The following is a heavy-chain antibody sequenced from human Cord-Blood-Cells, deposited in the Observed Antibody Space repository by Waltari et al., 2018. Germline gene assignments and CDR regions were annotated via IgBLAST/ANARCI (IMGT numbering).Heavy chain of an antibody. J-gene: IGHJ4*02. D-gene: IGHD5-12*01. CDR1: GYTFTGYY. Sequence: QVQLVQSGAEVKKPGASVKVSCKASGYTFTGYYMHWVRQAPGQGLEWMGWSNPNSGGTNYAKKFQGRVTMSRDTSISTAYMELSRLRSDDTAVYYCARGGDSGPFDYWGQGTLVTVSS. V-gene: IGHV1-2*02. CDR3: ARGGDSGPFDY. CDR2: SNPNSGGT.